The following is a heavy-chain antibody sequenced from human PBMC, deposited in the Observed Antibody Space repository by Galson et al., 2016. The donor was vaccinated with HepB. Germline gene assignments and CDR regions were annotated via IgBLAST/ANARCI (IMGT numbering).Heavy chain of an antibody. D-gene: IGHD3-9*01. CDR3: AWGRAGYHPDP. CDR1: GDTFSHPV. CDR2: TIPPFGTT. Sequence: SVKVSCKASGDTFSHPVISWVRQAPGQGLEWIGGTIPPFGTTQYSQKFQGTGTITADASRSTAYMELSSLTSDDAAVYYCAWGRAGYHPDPWGPGTLVSVSS. V-gene: IGHV1-69*13. J-gene: IGHJ5*02.